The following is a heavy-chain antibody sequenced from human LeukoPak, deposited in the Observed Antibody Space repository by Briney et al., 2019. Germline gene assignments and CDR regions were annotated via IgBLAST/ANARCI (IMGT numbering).Heavy chain of an antibody. Sequence: SETLSLTCSVSGGSISSSSFYWGWIRQPPGRGLEWIGSIYYRGYTNHNPSLKSRVTISVDTSKNQFSLNLSSVTAADTAMNYCARASGSESDWFDPWGQGALVTVSS. CDR1: GGSISSSSFY. J-gene: IGHJ5*02. CDR3: ARASGSESDWFDP. V-gene: IGHV4-39*01. D-gene: IGHD3-10*01. CDR2: IYYRGYT.